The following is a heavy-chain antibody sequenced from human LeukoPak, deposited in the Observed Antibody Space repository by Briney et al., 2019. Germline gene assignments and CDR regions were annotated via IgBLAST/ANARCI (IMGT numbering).Heavy chain of an antibody. CDR2: ISDYNGNI. Sequence: GASVKVSFKASGYTFTSYGISWVRQAPGQGLEWMGWISDYNGNINYAQKFQGRVTMTTDTSTSTAYMELRSLRSDDTAVYYCARIRPHPQLEPYGIDYWGQGTLLTVSS. J-gene: IGHJ4*02. CDR1: GYTFTSYG. V-gene: IGHV1-18*01. D-gene: IGHD1-1*01. CDR3: ARIRPHPQLEPYGIDY.